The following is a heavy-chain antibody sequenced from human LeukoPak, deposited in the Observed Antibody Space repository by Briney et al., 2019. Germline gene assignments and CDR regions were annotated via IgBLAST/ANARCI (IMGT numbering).Heavy chain of an antibody. Sequence: QSGGSLRLSCAASGFTVSSNYMSWVRQAPGKGLEWVSVIYSGGSTYYADSVKGRFTISRDNSKNTLYLQMNSLRAEDTAVYYCARRVVMTDYYYYYIDVWGKGTTVTVSS. CDR1: GFTVSSNY. J-gene: IGHJ6*03. V-gene: IGHV3-66*02. CDR2: IYSGGST. D-gene: IGHD3-22*01. CDR3: ARRVVMTDYYYYYIDV.